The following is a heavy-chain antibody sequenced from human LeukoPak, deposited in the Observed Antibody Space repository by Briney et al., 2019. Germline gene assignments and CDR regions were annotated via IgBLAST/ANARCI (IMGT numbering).Heavy chain of an antibody. CDR3: ATVVVVAATDY. D-gene: IGHD2-15*01. CDR2: ISGSGGST. V-gene: IGHV3-23*01. CDR1: GFTFSSYV. J-gene: IGHJ4*02. Sequence: PSGGSLRLSCAASGFTFSSYVLSWVRQAPGKGLDWVSGISGSGGSTYYADSVKGRFTISRDNSKNTLYLQMNSLRAEDTAVYYCATVVVVAATDYWGQGTLVTVSS.